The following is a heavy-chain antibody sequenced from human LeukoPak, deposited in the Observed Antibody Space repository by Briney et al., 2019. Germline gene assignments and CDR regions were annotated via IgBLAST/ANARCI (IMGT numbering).Heavy chain of an antibody. J-gene: IGHJ5*02. CDR3: AKSNIYDILTGNPYNWFDP. D-gene: IGHD3-9*01. CDR2: ISYDGSNK. V-gene: IGHV3-30*18. CDR1: GFTFTTSN. Sequence: GGSLRLSCAASGFTFTTSNMNWVRQAPGKGLEWVAVISYDGSNKYYADSVKGRFTISRDNSKNTLYLQMNSLRAEDTAVYYCAKSNIYDILTGNPYNWFDPWGQGTLVTVSS.